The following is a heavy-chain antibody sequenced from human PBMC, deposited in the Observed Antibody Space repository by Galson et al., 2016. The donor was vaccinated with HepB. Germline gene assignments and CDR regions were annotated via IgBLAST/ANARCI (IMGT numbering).Heavy chain of an antibody. CDR1: GFTFSSHA. CDR2: ITGGRGPNT. CDR3: ARVITSFGVNVHYYFDY. J-gene: IGHJ4*02. D-gene: IGHD3-3*01. V-gene: IGHV3-23*01. Sequence: SLRLSCAGSGFTFSSHAMTWVRQAPGKGLEWVSSITGGRGPNTLYAASVRGRFTISRDNSENTLWLQINTLRAEDTAVYYCARVITSFGVNVHYYFDYWGQESLVTVSS.